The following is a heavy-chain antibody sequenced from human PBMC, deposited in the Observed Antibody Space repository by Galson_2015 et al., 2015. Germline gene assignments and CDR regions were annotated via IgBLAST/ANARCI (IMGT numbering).Heavy chain of an antibody. V-gene: IGHV3-23*01. CDR3: AKDQKCYSGMDF. CDR1: GLTFSSYA. Sequence: SLRLSCAASGLTFSSYAMNWVRQAPGKGLEWVSSISGSGGSTYYAASVKGRFTISRDNSKNTLYVEMNSLRAEDTAIYYCAKDQKCYSGMDFWGQGTTVTVSS. CDR2: ISGSGGST. J-gene: IGHJ6*02.